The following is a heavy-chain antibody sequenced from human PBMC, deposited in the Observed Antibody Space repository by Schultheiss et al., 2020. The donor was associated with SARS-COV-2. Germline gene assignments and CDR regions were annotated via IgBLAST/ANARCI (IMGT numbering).Heavy chain of an antibody. J-gene: IGHJ5*02. V-gene: IGHV4-38-2*02. CDR3: ARFGLMRGQLWP. Sequence: SQTLSLTCTVSGGSVSSGYYWGWIRQPPGKGLEWIGSIYHSGSTYYNPSLKSRVTISVDTSKNQFSLKLSSVTAADTAVYYCARFGLMRGQLWPWGQGTLXXXSS. CDR1: GGSVSSGYY. CDR2: IYHSGST. D-gene: IGHD5-18*01.